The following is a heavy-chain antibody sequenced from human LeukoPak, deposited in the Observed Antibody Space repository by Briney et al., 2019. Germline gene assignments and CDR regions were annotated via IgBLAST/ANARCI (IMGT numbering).Heavy chain of an antibody. CDR1: GCTFSSYS. J-gene: IGHJ3*02. Sequence: GGALRLSCAASGCTFSSYSMNWVRQAPGKGREWVSAISTSSSYIYYADSVKGRFTISRDNARNSLYLQMNSLRAEDTAVYYSARGASVVAGNDNAFDIWGQGTMVTVSS. V-gene: IGHV3-21*01. CDR3: ARGASVVAGNDNAFDI. CDR2: ISTSSSYI. D-gene: IGHD6-19*01.